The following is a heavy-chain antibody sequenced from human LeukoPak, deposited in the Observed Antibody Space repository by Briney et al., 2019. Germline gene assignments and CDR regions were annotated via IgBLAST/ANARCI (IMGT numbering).Heavy chain of an antibody. V-gene: IGHV3-7*01. CDR3: ARDKALMLRGVIIRENYYYYMDV. J-gene: IGHJ6*03. Sequence: GGSLRLSCAASGFTFRSYWMSWVRQAPGKGLEWVANIKQDGSEKYFVDSVKGRFTISRGNAKNSLYLQMNSLRAEDTAVYYCARDKALMLRGVIIRENYYYYMDVWGKGTTVTVSS. CDR1: GFTFRSYW. D-gene: IGHD3-10*01. CDR2: IKQDGSEK.